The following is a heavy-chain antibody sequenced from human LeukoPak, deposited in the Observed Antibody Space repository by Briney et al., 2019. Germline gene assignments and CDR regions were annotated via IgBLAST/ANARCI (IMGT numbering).Heavy chain of an antibody. V-gene: IGHV3-74*01. CDR2: INSDGSST. CDR1: GYTFCSYW. J-gene: IGHJ5*02. CDR3: ARGNYGDSNWFDP. Sequence: GGSLRLSCAASGYTFCSYWMYWVRQAPGKGLVWVSRINSDGSSTSYADSVKGRFTISRDNAKNTLYLQMNSLRAEDTAVYYCARGNYGDSNWFDPWGQGTLVTVSS. D-gene: IGHD4-17*01.